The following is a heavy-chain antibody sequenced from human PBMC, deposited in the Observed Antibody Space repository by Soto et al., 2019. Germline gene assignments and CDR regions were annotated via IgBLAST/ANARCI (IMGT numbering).Heavy chain of an antibody. V-gene: IGHV4-34*01. D-gene: IGHD2-8*01. CDR1: GGSFSAYY. CDR3: ARGPEDIVLVPSSWFDP. J-gene: IGHJ5*02. CDR2: INHSGST. Sequence: SETLSLTCAVYGGSFSAYYWSWIRQPPGKGLEWIGEINHSGSTNYNPSLKSRVTISVDTSKNQFSLKLSSVTAADTAVYYCARGPEDIVLVPSSWFDPWGQGTLVTVSS.